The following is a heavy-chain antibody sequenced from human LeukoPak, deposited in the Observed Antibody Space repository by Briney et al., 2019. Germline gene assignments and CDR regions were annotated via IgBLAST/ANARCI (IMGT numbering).Heavy chain of an antibody. V-gene: IGHV4-30-2*01. J-gene: IGHJ5*02. D-gene: IGHD2-2*01. CDR2: IYHSGST. Sequence: SETLSLTCAVSGGSISSGGYSWSWIRQPPGKGLEWIGYIYHSGSTYYNPSLKSRVTISVDGSKNQFSLKPSSVTAADTAVYYCARVAGRYCSSTSCEVDWFDPWGQGTLVTVSS. CDR1: GGSISSGGYS. CDR3: ARVAGRYCSSTSCEVDWFDP.